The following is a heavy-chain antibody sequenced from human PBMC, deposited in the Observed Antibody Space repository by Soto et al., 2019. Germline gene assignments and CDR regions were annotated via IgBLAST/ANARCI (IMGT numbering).Heavy chain of an antibody. CDR2: IYRSGAT. V-gene: IGHV3-53*01. CDR1: GFTVTSNY. CDR3: ARDSGMIRGSYGVDV. Sequence: LRLSCAASGFTVTSNYLTWVRQAPGKGLEWVSVIYRSGATYYPDSVRGRFTASRDYSHNTLYLQMDSLRVEDTAVYYCARDSGMIRGSYGVDVWGPGTTVTVSS. D-gene: IGHD3-10*01. J-gene: IGHJ6*02.